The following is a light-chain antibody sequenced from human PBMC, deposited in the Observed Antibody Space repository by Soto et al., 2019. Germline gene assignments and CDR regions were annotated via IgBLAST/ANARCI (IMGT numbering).Light chain of an antibody. J-gene: IGKJ5*01. CDR3: QQFGVLSIS. Sequence: EIVLTQSPGTLSLSPGERATLSCRASQSVSSSYLAWYQQKPGQAPRLLVYAASSRATGIPDRFSGSGSGTDFTLTISRLEHEDFSVYYFQQFGVLSISFGQGTRLE. V-gene: IGKV3-20*01. CDR1: QSVSSSY. CDR2: AAS.